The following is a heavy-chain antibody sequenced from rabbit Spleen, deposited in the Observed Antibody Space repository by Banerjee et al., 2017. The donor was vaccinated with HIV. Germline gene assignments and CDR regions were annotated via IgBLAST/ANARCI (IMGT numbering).Heavy chain of an antibody. CDR3: ARDTGTSFSTYGMDL. CDR2: INAVTGKA. D-gene: IGHD8-1*01. Sequence: EQLVESGGGLVQPEGSLTLTCTASGFSFSNKAVMCWVRQAPGKGLEWIACINAVTGKAVYATWAKGRFTFSKTSSTTVTLQVTSLTAADTATYFCARDTGTSFSTYGMDLWGPGTLVTVS. CDR1: GFSFSNKAV. J-gene: IGHJ6*01. V-gene: IGHV1S45*01.